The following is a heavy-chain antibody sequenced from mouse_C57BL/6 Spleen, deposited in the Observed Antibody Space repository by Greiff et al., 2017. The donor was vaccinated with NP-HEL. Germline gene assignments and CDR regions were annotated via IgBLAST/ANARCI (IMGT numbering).Heavy chain of an antibody. D-gene: IGHD1-1*01. CDR1: GYSITSGYD. CDR2: ISYSGST. Sequence: EVKLQESGPGMVKPSQSLSLTCTVTGYSITSGYDWHWIRHFPGNKLEWMGYISYSGSTNYNPSLKSRISITHDTSKNHFFLKLNSVTTEDTATYYCAREGSSYGYFDYWGQGTTLTVSS. CDR3: AREGSSYGYFDY. V-gene: IGHV3-1*01. J-gene: IGHJ2*01.